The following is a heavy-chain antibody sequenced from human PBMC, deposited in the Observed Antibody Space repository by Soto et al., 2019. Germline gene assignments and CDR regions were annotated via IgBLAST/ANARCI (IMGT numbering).Heavy chain of an antibody. CDR2: ISAYNGNT. CDR1: GYTFTSYG. J-gene: IGHJ4*02. CDR3: AINYSNYNLLEIGY. D-gene: IGHD4-4*01. Sequence: GVSLKVSCKASGYTFTSYGISWVRQAPGQGLEWMGWISAYNGNTNYAQKLQGRVTMTTDTSTSTAYMELRSLRSDDTAVYYCAINYSNYNLLEIGYWGQGTLVTVSS. V-gene: IGHV1-18*01.